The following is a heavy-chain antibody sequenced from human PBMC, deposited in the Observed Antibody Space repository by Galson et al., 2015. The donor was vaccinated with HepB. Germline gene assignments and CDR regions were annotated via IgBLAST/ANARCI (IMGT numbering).Heavy chain of an antibody. V-gene: IGHV1-2*06. CDR2: INPNSGGT. D-gene: IGHD2-15*01. J-gene: IGHJ1*01. Sequence: SVKVSCKASGYTFTGYYMHWVRQAPGQGLEWMGRINPNSGGTNYAQKFQGRVTMTRDTSISTAYMELSRLRSDDTAVYYCAREGDCSGGSCYGVVGFQHWGHGTLVTVSS. CDR3: AREGDCSGGSCYGVVGFQH. CDR1: GYTFTGYY.